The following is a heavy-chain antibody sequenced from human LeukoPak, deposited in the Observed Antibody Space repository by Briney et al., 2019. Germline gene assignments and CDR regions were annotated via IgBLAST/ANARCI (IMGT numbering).Heavy chain of an antibody. CDR3: TRVLRYFDWSTIYFDY. D-gene: IGHD3-9*01. CDR1: GFTFGDYA. J-gene: IGHJ4*02. Sequence: PGRSLRLSCTASGFTFGDYAMSWVRQAPGKGLEWVGFIRSKVYGGTTEYAASVKGRFTISRDDSKSTADLQMNSLKTEDTAVYYCTRVLRYFDWSTIYFDYRGQGTLVTVSS. V-gene: IGHV3-49*04. CDR2: IRSKVYGGTT.